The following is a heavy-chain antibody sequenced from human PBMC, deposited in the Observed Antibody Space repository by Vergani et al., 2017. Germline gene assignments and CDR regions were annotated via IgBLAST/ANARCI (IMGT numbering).Heavy chain of an antibody. D-gene: IGHD2-2*02. Sequence: VQLVEWGGGVVQPGGSLRLSCSASGFSFNSYWMHWVRQVPGKGLLWVSRIKSDGSITAYADSVKGRFTISRDNAQNTLYLQGRSLRLEDTGVYHCVRDRGLCAGGRCYTEAWDYWGQGTPVTVSS. V-gene: IGHV3-74*03. CDR2: IKSDGSIT. CDR1: GFSFNSYW. J-gene: IGHJ4*02. CDR3: VRDRGLCAGGRCYTEAWDY.